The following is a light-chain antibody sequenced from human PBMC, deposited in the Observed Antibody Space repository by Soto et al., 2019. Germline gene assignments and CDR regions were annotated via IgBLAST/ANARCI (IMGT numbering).Light chain of an antibody. Sequence: EIVLTQSPATLSLSPGGRATLSCRASQSVSLSLAWYQQRPGQAPRLLIYDASKRASGIPARFSGSGSGTDFTLTISSLEPEDFAVYYCQQRSNWPLTFGGGTKVDIK. CDR2: DAS. CDR3: QQRSNWPLT. J-gene: IGKJ4*01. CDR1: QSVSLS. V-gene: IGKV3-11*01.